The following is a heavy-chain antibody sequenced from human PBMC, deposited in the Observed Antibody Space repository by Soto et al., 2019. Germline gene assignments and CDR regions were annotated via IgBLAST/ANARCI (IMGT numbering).Heavy chain of an antibody. V-gene: IGHV4-30-2*01. CDR2: IYHSGST. Sequence: QLQLQESGSGLVKPSQTLSLTCAVSGGSISSGGYSWSWIRQPPGKGLEWIGYIYHSGSTYYNPSPKSRVTISEDGSKNQFPLSPSSVPAAYTAVYVGAGPPDRWGQGPLVTVSS. J-gene: IGHJ5*02. CDR3: AGPPDR. CDR1: GGSISSGGYS.